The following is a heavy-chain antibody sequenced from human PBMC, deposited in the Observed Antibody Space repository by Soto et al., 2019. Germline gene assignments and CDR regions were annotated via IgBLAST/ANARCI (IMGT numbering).Heavy chain of an antibody. J-gene: IGHJ4*02. CDR1: GFTFSSYG. CDR2: IWYDGNNK. Sequence: GGSLRLSCAASGFTFSSYGMHWVRQAPGKGLEWVAVIWYDGNNKYCADSVKGRFTISRDNPKNTLYVQMTSLRAEDTAIYYCARGLHSLFDYWGQGTLVTVSS. D-gene: IGHD2-21*01. V-gene: IGHV3-33*01. CDR3: ARGLHSLFDY.